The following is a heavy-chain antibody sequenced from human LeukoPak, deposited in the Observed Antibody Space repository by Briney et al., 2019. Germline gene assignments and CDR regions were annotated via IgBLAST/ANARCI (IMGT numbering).Heavy chain of an antibody. Sequence: GGSLRLSCAASGFTFSSYWMNWVRQTPGKGLEWVANIKQDGSEKYYVDPVEGRFTISRDNAKNSLYLQMNSLRAEDTAVYYCARWIGGFDYWGQGALVTVSS. CDR1: GFTFSSYW. D-gene: IGHD3-10*01. CDR2: IKQDGSEK. J-gene: IGHJ4*02. V-gene: IGHV3-7*01. CDR3: ARWIGGFDY.